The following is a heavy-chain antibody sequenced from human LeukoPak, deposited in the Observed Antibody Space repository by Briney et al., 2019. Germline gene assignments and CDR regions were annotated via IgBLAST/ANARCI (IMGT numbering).Heavy chain of an antibody. CDR1: GYTFTGYY. D-gene: IGHD5-18*01. V-gene: IGHV1-2*02. J-gene: IGHJ4*02. Sequence: VASVKVSCKASGYTFTGYYMHWVRQAPGQGLEWMGWINPNSGGTNYAQKFQGRVTMTRDTSISTAYMELSRLRSDDTAVYYCARTPRGYSYGYDYWGQGTLVTVSS. CDR3: ARTPRGYSYGYDY. CDR2: INPNSGGT.